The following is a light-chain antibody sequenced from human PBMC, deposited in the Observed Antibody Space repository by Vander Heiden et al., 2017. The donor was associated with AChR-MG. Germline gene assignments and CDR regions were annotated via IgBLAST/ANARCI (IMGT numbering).Light chain of an antibody. CDR3: QVWDSSSDHHV. J-gene: IGLJ3*02. CDR1: NIGSKS. CDR2: YDS. V-gene: IGLV3-21*04. Sequence: SYVLTQPPSVSVAPGKTARTTCGGNNIGSKSVHWYQQKPGQAPVLVIYYDSDRPSGIPERFSGSNSGNTATLTISRVEAGDEADYYCQVWDSSSDHHVFGGGTKLTVL.